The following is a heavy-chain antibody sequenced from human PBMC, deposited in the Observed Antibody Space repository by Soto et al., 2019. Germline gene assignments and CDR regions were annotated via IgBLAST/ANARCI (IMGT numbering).Heavy chain of an antibody. CDR1: GFSFSIYS. Sequence: PGGSLRLSCAASGFSFSIYSMNWVRQAPGKGLEWVSYIMPGSSHIFYADSVKGRFTISRDNAKNSLYLQMNNLRAEDTALYYCAIGKVGAESVHVFDIWGQGTMVTVSS. J-gene: IGHJ3*02. CDR2: IMPGSSHI. CDR3: AIGKVGAESVHVFDI. V-gene: IGHV3-48*01. D-gene: IGHD1-26*01.